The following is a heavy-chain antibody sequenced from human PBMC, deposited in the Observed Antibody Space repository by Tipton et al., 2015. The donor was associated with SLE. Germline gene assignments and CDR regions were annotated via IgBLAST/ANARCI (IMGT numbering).Heavy chain of an antibody. Sequence: GLVKPSQTLSLTCAISGDSVSSNSAAWNWIRQSPSRGLEWLGRTYYRAKWSNDYAASVKSRLTINPDSSKNQFSLHLSSVTPEDTALYYCARDLLTGSDYWGQGTLVTVSS. V-gene: IGHV6-1*01. J-gene: IGHJ4*02. CDR1: GDSVSSNSAA. D-gene: IGHD7-27*01. CDR2: TYYRAKWSN. CDR3: ARDLLTGSDY.